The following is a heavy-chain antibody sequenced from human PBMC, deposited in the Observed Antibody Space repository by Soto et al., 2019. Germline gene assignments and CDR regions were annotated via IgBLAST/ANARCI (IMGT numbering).Heavy chain of an antibody. D-gene: IGHD6-19*01. CDR3: ARLIPKVAVAGIHDAFDI. J-gene: IGHJ3*02. CDR2: IYYSGST. Sequence: QLQLQESGPGLVKPSETLSLTCTVSGGSISSSSYYWGWIRQPPGKGLEWIGSIYYSGSTYYNPSLKSRVTISVDTSKNQFSLKLSSVTAADTAVYYCARLIPKVAVAGIHDAFDIWGQGTMVTVSS. CDR1: GGSISSSSYY. V-gene: IGHV4-39*01.